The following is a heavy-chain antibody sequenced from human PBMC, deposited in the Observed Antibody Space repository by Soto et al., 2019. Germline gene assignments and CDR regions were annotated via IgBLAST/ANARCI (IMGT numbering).Heavy chain of an antibody. J-gene: IGHJ6*02. CDR3: ARVLYYGSGSYSPYGMDV. D-gene: IGHD3-10*01. V-gene: IGHV1-69*01. CDR1: GVSFNNNG. CDR2: VSPPFRTS. Sequence: QVQLVQSGAEVKKPGSSVKVSCKTSGVSFNNNGIGWVRQAPGHGLEWMGGVSPPFRTSNYARKFQGRISITADASTGKVNMELSSLTSEDTVQYYCARVLYYGSGSYSPYGMDVWGQGTTVTVSS.